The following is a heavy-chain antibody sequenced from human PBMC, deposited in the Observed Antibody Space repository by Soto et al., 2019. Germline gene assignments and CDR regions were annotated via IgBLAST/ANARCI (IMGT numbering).Heavy chain of an antibody. Sequence: GASVKVSCKASGYTFTSYGISWVRQAPGQGLEWMGWISAYNGNTNYAQKLQGRVTMTTDTSTSTAYMELRSLRSDDTAVYYCARVNRPRTSPLPSCGMHFWGQGTTVTVSS. CDR1: GYTFTSYG. CDR2: ISAYNGNT. D-gene: IGHD2-15*01. J-gene: IGHJ6*02. V-gene: IGHV1-18*04. CDR3: ARVNRPRTSPLPSCGMHF.